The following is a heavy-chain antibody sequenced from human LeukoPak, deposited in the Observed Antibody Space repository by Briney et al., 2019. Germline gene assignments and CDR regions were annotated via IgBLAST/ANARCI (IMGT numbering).Heavy chain of an antibody. D-gene: IGHD2-2*02. J-gene: IGHJ6*02. V-gene: IGHV3-23*01. CDR1: GFTFSSYA. Sequence: GGSLRLSCAASGFTFSSYAMSWVRQAPGKGLEWVSAISCSGGSTDYADSVKCRFTISRDNSKNTLYLQMNSLRVEDTAVYYCAKDGYCSSTSCHNLPMDVWGQGTTVTVSS. CDR3: AKDGYCSSTSCHNLPMDV. CDR2: ISCSGGST.